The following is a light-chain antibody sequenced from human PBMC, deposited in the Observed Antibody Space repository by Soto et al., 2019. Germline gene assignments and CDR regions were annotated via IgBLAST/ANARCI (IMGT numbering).Light chain of an antibody. J-gene: IGKJ2*01. CDR3: QQYGTSPLMYT. Sequence: ESVLTQSPGSLSLSPGETATLSCRASQSIINNYLAWYQQKPGQAPRLLIYGASSRATGVPDRFSGSGSGTDFTLTITRLEAEDSAVYYCQQYGTSPLMYTFGQGTKLGVK. CDR2: GAS. V-gene: IGKV3-20*01. CDR1: QSIINNY.